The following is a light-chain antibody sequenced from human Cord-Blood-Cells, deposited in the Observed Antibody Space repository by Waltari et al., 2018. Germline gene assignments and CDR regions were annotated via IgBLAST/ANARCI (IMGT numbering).Light chain of an antibody. CDR3: QQFNSYPIT. J-gene: IGKJ5*01. CDR1: QGISSA. CDR2: DAS. Sequence: AIELTLSPSYLSASVGDRVTITCRASQGISSALAWYQQKPGKAPKLLIYDASSLESGVPSRFSGSGSGTDFTLTISSLQPEDFATYYCQQFNSYPITFGQGTRLEIK. V-gene: IGKV1-13*02.